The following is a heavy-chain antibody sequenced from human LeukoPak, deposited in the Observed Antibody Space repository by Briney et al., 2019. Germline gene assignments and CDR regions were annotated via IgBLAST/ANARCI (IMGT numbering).Heavy chain of an antibody. V-gene: IGHV4-59*11. J-gene: IGHJ6*03. CDR2: IYYTGST. Sequence: SETLSLTCTVSGGSISGHYWSWTRQPPGKGLEWIGYIYYTGSTNYNPSLMSRVTISADTSKSQFFLKVSSVTAADTALYYCARGPSYYYMDVWGKGTTVTVSS. CDR1: GGSISGHY. CDR3: ARGPSYYYMDV.